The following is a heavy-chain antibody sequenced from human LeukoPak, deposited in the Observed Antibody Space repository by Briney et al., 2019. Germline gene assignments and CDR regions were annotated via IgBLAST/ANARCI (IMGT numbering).Heavy chain of an antibody. CDR2: IYYSGST. J-gene: IGHJ4*02. CDR3: ARGDSSSLPIDY. D-gene: IGHD6-6*01. V-gene: IGHV4-31*03. Sequence: SQTLSLTCTVSGGSISSGGYYWSWIRQHPGKGLEWIGYIYYSGSTYYNPSLKSRVTISVDTSKNQFSLKLSSVTAADTAVYYCARGDSSSLPIDYWGQGTLVTVSS. CDR1: GGSISSGGYY.